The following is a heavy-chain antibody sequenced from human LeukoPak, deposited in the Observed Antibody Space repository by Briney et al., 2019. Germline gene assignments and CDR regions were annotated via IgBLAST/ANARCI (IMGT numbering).Heavy chain of an antibody. CDR2: ISASGRTT. Sequence: PGGSLRLSCAAAGFTFSSYAMSWVRQAPGKGLEWVSHISASGRTTDYADSVKGRFTISGDNSKSTVYLQMNSLRAEDTAVYYCAKLCSGGSCYWNYWGQGTLVTVSS. CDR1: GFTFSSYA. J-gene: IGHJ4*02. V-gene: IGHV3-23*01. CDR3: AKLCSGGSCYWNY. D-gene: IGHD2-15*01.